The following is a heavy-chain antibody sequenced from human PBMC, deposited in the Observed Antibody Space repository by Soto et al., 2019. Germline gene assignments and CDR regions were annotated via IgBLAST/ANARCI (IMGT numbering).Heavy chain of an antibody. CDR3: ARRWGDYFDY. Sequence: SETLSLTCTVSGGSISSGGYYWSWIRQHPGKGLEWIGYIFYSGTTYYNPSLKSRVTISVDTSKNQFSLKLSSVTAADTAVYYCARRWGDYFDYWGQGTLVTVSS. CDR2: IFYSGTT. D-gene: IGHD3-16*01. J-gene: IGHJ4*02. CDR1: GGSISSGGYY. V-gene: IGHV4-31*03.